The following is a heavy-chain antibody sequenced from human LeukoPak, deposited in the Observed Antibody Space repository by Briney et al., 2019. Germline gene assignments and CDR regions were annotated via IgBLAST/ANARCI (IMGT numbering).Heavy chain of an antibody. CDR3: AKDVATVGIVDF. CDR2: ISWNSGSI. Sequence: GRSLRLSCAASGFTFDDYAMHWVRQAPGKGLEWDSGISWNSGSIGYADSVKGRFTISRDNGKNSLYLQMLNLRTEDTAFYYCAKDVATVGIVDFWGQGTLVTVSS. V-gene: IGHV3-9*01. CDR1: GFTFDDYA. J-gene: IGHJ4*02. D-gene: IGHD2-21*01.